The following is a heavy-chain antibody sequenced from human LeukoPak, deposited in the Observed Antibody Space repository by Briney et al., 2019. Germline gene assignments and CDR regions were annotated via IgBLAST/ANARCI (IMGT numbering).Heavy chain of an antibody. D-gene: IGHD3-22*01. CDR2: ISVSGGST. Sequence: GGSLRLSCAASGFTFSSYAMSWVRQAPGKGLEWVSFISVSGGSTYYADSVKGRFTISRDNSKNTLYLQMNSLRAEDTAVYYCATHDSSGFYYYFHYWGQGTLVTVSS. CDR3: ATHDSSGFYYYFHY. V-gene: IGHV3-23*01. J-gene: IGHJ4*02. CDR1: GFTFSSYA.